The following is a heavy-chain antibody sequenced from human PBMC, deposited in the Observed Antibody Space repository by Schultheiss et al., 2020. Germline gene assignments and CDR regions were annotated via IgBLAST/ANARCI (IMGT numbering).Heavy chain of an antibody. CDR3: AREDEYYDSSGDLACY. Sequence: GESLKISCAASGFSFSGYGMHWVRQAPGKGLEWVAVISYDGSNKYYADSVKGRFTISRENAKNSLYLQMNSLRAGDTAVYYCAREDEYYDSSGDLACYWGQGTLVTVSS. CDR2: ISYDGSNK. D-gene: IGHD3-22*01. V-gene: IGHV3-30*03. CDR1: GFSFSGYG. J-gene: IGHJ4*02.